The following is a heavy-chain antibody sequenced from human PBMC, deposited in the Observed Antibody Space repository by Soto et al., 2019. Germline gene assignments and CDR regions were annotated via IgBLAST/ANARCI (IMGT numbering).Heavy chain of an antibody. J-gene: IGHJ6*02. CDR1: GCKFTSHS. CDR2: LEPSDSYT. V-gene: IGHV5-10-1*01. CDR3: AKHGQLPTSYGMEV. Sequence: VFIRICWRGSGCKFTSHSVSGVRQGPGKGLEWMGRLEPSDSYTNFSPSVQGHGTISADKSISTAYLQLTSLKASDTAMYYRAKHGQLPTSYGMEVLGQGTTVTGSS. D-gene: IGHD1-26*01.